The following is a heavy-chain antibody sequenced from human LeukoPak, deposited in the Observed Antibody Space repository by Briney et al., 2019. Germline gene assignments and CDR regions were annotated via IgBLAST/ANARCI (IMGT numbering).Heavy chain of an antibody. CDR3: AKSWNYYDSSGDDALDI. CDR2: ISSSSSYI. CDR1: GFTFSNYS. Sequence: GGSLRLSCAASGFTFSNYSMHWVRQAPGKGLEWVSSISSSSSYIYYGDSVKGRFTISRDNAKNSLYLQMNSLRAEDTAVYYCAKSWNYYDSSGDDALDIWGQGTMVTVSS. V-gene: IGHV3-21*04. J-gene: IGHJ3*02. D-gene: IGHD3-22*01.